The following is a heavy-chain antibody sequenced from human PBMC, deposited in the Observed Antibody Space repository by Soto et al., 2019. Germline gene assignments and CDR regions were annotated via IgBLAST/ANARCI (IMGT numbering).Heavy chain of an antibody. D-gene: IGHD6-13*01. J-gene: IGHJ4*02. CDR1: GFTFSSYE. V-gene: IGHV3-48*03. CDR2: ISSSGSTI. CDR3: AREPYSSSWYPFDY. Sequence: PGGSLRLSCAASGFTFSSYEMNWVRQAPGKGLEWVSYISSSGSTIYYADSVKGRFTISRDNAKNSLYLQMNSLRAEDTAVYYCAREPYSSSWYPFDYWGQGXLVTVSS.